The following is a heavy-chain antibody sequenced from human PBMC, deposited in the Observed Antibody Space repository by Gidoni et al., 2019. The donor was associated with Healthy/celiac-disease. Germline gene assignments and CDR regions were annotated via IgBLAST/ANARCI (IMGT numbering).Heavy chain of an antibody. V-gene: IGHV3-30*18. CDR2: RSYDGSNK. CDR3: AKDADLGFVSRVDIVATTEYTFDY. CDR1: GFTFSSYG. D-gene: IGHD5-12*01. J-gene: IGHJ4*02. Sequence: QVQLVESGGGVVQPGRSLRLSCAASGFTFSSYGLHWFRQAPGKGLEWVAVRSYDGSNKYYADSVKGRFTISRDNSKNTLYLQMNSLRAEDTAVYYCAKDADLGFVSRVDIVATTEYTFDYWGQGTLVTVSS.